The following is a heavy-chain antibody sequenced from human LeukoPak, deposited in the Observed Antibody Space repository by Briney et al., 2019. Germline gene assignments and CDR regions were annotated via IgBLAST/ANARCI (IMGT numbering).Heavy chain of an antibody. J-gene: IGHJ4*02. CDR3: AKHGIEGFDSFYFDY. Sequence: GGSLRLSCAASGFTFSSYAMSWVRQAPGKGLEWVSTISGSGDSTYYADFVKGRFTISRDNSKKTLYPQMNSLRAEDTAVYYCAKHGIEGFDSFYFDYWGQGTLVTVSS. D-gene: IGHD3-3*02. V-gene: IGHV3-23*01. CDR1: GFTFSSYA. CDR2: ISGSGDST.